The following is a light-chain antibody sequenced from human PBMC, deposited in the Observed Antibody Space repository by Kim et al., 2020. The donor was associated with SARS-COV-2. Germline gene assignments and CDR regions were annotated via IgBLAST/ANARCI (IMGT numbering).Light chain of an antibody. CDR1: SGYSNYK. Sequence: QPVLTQPPSASASLGATVTLTCTLSSGYSNYKVDWYQQRQGKGPRFVMRVGTGGIVGSRGDGIPDRFSVLGSGLTRYMTIKNIQEEDESDYHCGGDHGGGSNFVYMVFGGGTQLTVL. V-gene: IGLV9-49*01. CDR2: VGTGGIVG. CDR3: GGDHGGGSNFVYMV. J-gene: IGLJ2*01.